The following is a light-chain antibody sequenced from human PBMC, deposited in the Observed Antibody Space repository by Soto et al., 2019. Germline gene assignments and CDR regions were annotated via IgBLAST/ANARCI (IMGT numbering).Light chain of an antibody. CDR3: QQYNSHS. J-gene: IGKJ4*01. CDR2: DAS. CDR1: QNIFTW. V-gene: IGKV1-5*01. Sequence: DIQMTQSPSTLSASVGDTVTITCRASQNIFTWLAWYQHKPGKAPKLLMYDASILESGVPSRFSGSGSGTEFILTISSLQSDDFATYYCQQYNSHSFGGGTKVEIK.